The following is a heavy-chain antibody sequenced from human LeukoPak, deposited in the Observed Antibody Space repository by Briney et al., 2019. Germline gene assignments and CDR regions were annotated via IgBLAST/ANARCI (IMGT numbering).Heavy chain of an antibody. J-gene: IGHJ2*01. CDR1: GYTFTSYG. CDR2: ISAYNGNT. Sequence: ASVKVSCKASGYTFTSYGISWVRQAPGQGLEWMGWISAYNGNTNYAQKLQGRVTMTTDTSTGTAYMELRSLRSDDTAVYYCARDRVVVVPAAMGYFDLWGRGTLVTVSS. V-gene: IGHV1-18*04. D-gene: IGHD2-2*01. CDR3: ARDRVVVVPAAMGYFDL.